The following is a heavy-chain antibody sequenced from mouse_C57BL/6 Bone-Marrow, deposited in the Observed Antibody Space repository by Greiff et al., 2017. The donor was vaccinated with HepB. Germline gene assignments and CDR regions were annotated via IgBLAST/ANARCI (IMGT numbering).Heavy chain of an antibody. V-gene: IGHV1-69*01. CDR2: IDPSDSYT. D-gene: IGHD1-1*01. J-gene: IGHJ2*01. CDR3: ARWYYTLDY. CDR1: GYTFTSYW. Sequence: QVQLQQPGAELVMPGASVKLSCKASGYTFTSYWMHWVKQRPGQGLEWIGEIDPSDSYTNYNQKFKGKSTLTVDKSSSTAYMQLSSLTSEDSAVYYCARWYYTLDYWGQGTTLTVSS.